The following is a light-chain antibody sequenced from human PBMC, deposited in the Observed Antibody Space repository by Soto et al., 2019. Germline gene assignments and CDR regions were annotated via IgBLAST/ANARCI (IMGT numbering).Light chain of an antibody. V-gene: IGLV2-23*01. CDR1: SSDVGSYSL. CDR3: CSYAGGRTYV. CDR2: EGS. Sequence: QSALTQPASVSGYPGQSITISCTGTSSDVGSYSLVSWYQQHPGKAPKVMIYEGSKRPSGLSNRFSGSKSGFTASLTISGLQADDEADYYCCSYAGGRTYVFGTGTKVTVL. J-gene: IGLJ1*01.